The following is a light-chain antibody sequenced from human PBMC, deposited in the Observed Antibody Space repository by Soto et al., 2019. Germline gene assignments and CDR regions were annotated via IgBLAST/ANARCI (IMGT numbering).Light chain of an antibody. V-gene: IGKV3-15*01. Sequence: EIVMTQSPATLSVSPGERATLSCRASQSVSSNLAWYQQKPGQAPRLLVYGASTRATGIPARFSGSGSGTQFTLTISSLQSEDFAVYSCLQYHNLWAFGQGTKVEIK. CDR3: LQYHNLWA. J-gene: IGKJ1*01. CDR1: QSVSSN. CDR2: GAS.